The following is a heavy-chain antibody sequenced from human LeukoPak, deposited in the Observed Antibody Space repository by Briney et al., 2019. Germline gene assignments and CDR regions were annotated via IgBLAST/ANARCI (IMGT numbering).Heavy chain of an antibody. V-gene: IGHV3-30-3*01. J-gene: IGHJ4*02. Sequence: GGSLRLSCAASGFTFSSYAMHWVRQAPGKGLEWVAVISYDGSNKYYADSVKGRFTISRDNSKNTLYLQMNSLRAEDTAVYYCAGVPGFGELFCDYWGQGTLVIVSS. CDR1: GFTFSSYA. D-gene: IGHD3-10*01. CDR2: ISYDGSNK. CDR3: AGVPGFGELFCDY.